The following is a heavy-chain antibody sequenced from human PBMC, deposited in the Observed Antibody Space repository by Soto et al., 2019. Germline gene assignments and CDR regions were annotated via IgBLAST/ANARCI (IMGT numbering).Heavy chain of an antibody. CDR2: IYSGGST. CDR3: ARGPITMVRGVLD. CDR1: GFTVSSNY. J-gene: IGHJ4*02. V-gene: IGHV3-53*01. D-gene: IGHD3-10*01. Sequence: GGSLRLSCAASGFTVSSNYMSWVRQAPGKGLEWVSVIYSGGSTYYADSVKGRFTISRDNSKNTLYLQMNSLRAEDTAVYYCARGPITMVRGVLDWGQGTLVTVSS.